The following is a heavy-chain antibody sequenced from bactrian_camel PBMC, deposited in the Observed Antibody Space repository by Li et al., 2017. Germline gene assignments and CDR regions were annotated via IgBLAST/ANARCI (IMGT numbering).Heavy chain of an antibody. J-gene: IGHJ6*01. CDR3: AAEINPRGVPDFGY. CDR1: FFILDDLE. V-gene: IGHV3S53*01. Sequence: VQLVESGGGLVQTGGSLRLSCKPSFFILDDLEMAWYRQTPGNECELVASITGDGVTYYTDAVKGRFTISHDAAKNSIDLEMNSLKPDDTAVYYCAAEINPRGVPDFGYWGQGTQVTVS. CDR2: ITGDGVT.